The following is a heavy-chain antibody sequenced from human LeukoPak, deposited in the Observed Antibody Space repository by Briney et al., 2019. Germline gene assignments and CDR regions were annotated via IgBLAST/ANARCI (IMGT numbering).Heavy chain of an antibody. CDR1: GFIFSNYG. J-gene: IGHJ3*02. CDR2: IWHDGADK. D-gene: IGHD2/OR15-2a*01. V-gene: IGHV3-33*01. Sequence: GGSLRLSCAASGFIFSNYGMHWVRQAPGKGLEWMAVIWHDGADKFYADSVKGRFTISRDNSKSTLYLQIDNLGVEDTAVYYCARTHYIQAFNIWGQGTLVTVSS. CDR3: ARTHYIQAFNI.